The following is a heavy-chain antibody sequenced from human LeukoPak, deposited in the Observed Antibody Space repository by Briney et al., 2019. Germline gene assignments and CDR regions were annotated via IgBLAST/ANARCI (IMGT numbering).Heavy chain of an antibody. CDR2: INPSGGST. CDR3: ARGSMAYYYDSSGIDY. Sequence: ASVNVSCKASGYTFTSYYMHWVRQAPGQGLEWMGIINPSGGSTSYAQKFQGRVTMTRDTSTSTVYMELSSLRSEDTAVYYCARGSMAYYYDSSGIDYWGQGTLVTVSS. CDR1: GYTFTSYY. D-gene: IGHD3-22*01. J-gene: IGHJ4*02. V-gene: IGHV1-46*01.